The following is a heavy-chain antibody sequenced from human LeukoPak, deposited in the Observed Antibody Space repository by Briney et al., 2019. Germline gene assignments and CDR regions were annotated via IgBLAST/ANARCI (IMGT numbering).Heavy chain of an antibody. CDR3: ARDDSITMIVVAPGSHAFDI. V-gene: IGHV3-11*01. D-gene: IGHD3-22*01. Sequence: PGGSLRLSCAASGFTFSDYYMSWIRQAPGKGLEWVSYISSSGSTIYYADSVKGRFTISRDNAKNSLYLQMNSLRAEDTAVYYCARDDSITMIVVAPGSHAFDIWGQGTMVTVSS. J-gene: IGHJ3*02. CDR2: ISSSGSTI. CDR1: GFTFSDYY.